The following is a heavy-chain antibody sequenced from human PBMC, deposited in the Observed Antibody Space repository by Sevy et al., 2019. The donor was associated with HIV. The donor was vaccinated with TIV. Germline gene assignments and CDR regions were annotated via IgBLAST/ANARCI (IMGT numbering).Heavy chain of an antibody. CDR1: GISFTTSG. CDR2: ISYHGRDK. J-gene: IGHJ6*02. V-gene: IGHV3-30*18. D-gene: IGHD3-9*01. CDR3: AKDFTGYNGMDV. Sequence: WGSLRLSCVVSGISFTTSGMHWVRQAPGKGLEGVAVISYHGRDKFYAESVKGRTTIYRDNFKNMLYLEMNSLRAEDTAVYYCAKDFTGYNGMDVWGQGTMVTVSS.